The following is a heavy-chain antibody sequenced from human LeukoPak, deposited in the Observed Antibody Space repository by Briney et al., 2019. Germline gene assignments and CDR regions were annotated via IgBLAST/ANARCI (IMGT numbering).Heavy chain of an antibody. CDR1: GYSFTAYS. Sequence: ASVKVSCKASGYSFTAYSIVWVRQAPAQGLEWMGWIHPHSGGTAYGKTFQGRVTMTRDTSISTAYMELNSLGSDDAAVYYCARLGTGYSLSYWGQGTLVTVSS. J-gene: IGHJ4*02. D-gene: IGHD5-18*01. V-gene: IGHV1-2*02. CDR2: IHPHSGGT. CDR3: ARLGTGYSLSY.